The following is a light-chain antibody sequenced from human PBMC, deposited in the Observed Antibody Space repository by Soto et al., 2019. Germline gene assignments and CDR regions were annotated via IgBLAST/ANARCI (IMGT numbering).Light chain of an antibody. J-gene: IGLJ2*01. CDR1: SSDVGGYDY. CDR2: DVN. V-gene: IGLV2-14*01. Sequence: QSALTQPASVSGSPGQSITISCTGTSSDVGGYDYVSWYQQHPGQAPKLMIYDVNNRPSGVSNRFSGSKSGNTASLTISGLQAEDEDDYYCSSHSSSSTLVVFGGGTKLTVL. CDR3: SSHSSSSTLVV.